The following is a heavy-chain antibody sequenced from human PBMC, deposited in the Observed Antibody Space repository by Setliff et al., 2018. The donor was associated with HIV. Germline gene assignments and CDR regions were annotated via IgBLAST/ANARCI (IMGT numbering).Heavy chain of an antibody. D-gene: IGHD3-10*01. J-gene: IGHJ6*03. CDR2: INAGNGNT. Sequence: ASVKVSCKASGYTFTSYVMHWVRQAPGQRLEWMGWINAGNGNTKYPQKFQGRVTFTRDTSASTAYMELSSLRSEDTAVYYCAREGKFRYYYYMDVWGKGTTVTVSS. CDR3: AREGKFRYYYYMDV. V-gene: IGHV1-3*01. CDR1: GYTFTSYV.